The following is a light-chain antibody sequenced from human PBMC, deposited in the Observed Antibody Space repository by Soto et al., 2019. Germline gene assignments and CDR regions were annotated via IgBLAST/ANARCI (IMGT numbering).Light chain of an antibody. CDR3: QQLNSYPIT. CDR1: QTISSW. V-gene: IGKV1-5*01. CDR2: GAS. Sequence: DIQMTQSPSTLSASVGDRVTITCRASQTISSWLAWYQQKPGKAPKLLIYGASTLQSGVPSRFSGSGSGTEFTLTISSLQPEDFATYYCQQLNSYPITFGQGTRLEIK. J-gene: IGKJ5*01.